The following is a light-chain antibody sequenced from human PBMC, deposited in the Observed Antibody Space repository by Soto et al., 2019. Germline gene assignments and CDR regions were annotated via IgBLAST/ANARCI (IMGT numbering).Light chain of an antibody. Sequence: DIQMTQSPSTLSASVADRVTITCRASQSISGWLAWYQQKPGKAPKLLIYKVSNLESGVPSRFSGSGSGTDFTLTISSLQPDDFATYYCQQYYSYPWTFGQGTNVEIK. CDR2: KVS. CDR3: QQYYSYPWT. CDR1: QSISGW. V-gene: IGKV1-5*03. J-gene: IGKJ1*01.